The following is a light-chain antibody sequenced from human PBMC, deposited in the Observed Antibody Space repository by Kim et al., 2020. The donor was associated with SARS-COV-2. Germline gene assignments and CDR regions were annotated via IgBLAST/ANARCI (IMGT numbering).Light chain of an antibody. V-gene: IGKV3-15*01. CDR3: QQYENWPPLT. CDR2: GAS. Sequence: SPGERATLSCRASQGISSSLAWYQVRPGQAPRLLIHGASIRATAIPARFSGSGSGTEFTLTITSLQSEDFAVYYCQQYENWPPLTFGGGTKVDIK. CDR1: QGISSS. J-gene: IGKJ4*01.